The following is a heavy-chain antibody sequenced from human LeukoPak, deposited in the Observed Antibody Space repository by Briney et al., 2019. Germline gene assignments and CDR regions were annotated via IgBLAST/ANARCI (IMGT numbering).Heavy chain of an antibody. CDR2: IIPMFGIA. CDR3: ARDRPYTGGWRGFDY. CDR1: GGTFSRYA. V-gene: IGHV1-69*01. Sequence: VKVSCKASGGTFSRYAISWVRHAPGQGLEWMGGIIPMFGIANYAQKFQGRVTITADESTSTAYMELSSLRSEDTAVYYCARDRPYTGGWRGFDYWGQGALVTVSS. J-gene: IGHJ4*02. D-gene: IGHD6-19*01.